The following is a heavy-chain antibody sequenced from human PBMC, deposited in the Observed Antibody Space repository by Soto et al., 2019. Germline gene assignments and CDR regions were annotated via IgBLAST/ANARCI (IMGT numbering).Heavy chain of an antibody. V-gene: IGHV1-69*01. CDR3: ARPRTNHGPYSVADYYYYGMDV. Sequence: QVQLVQSGAEVKKPGSSVKVSCKASGGTFSSYAISWVRQAPGQGLEWMGGIIPIFGTANYAQKFQGRVTITADESTSTAYMELSSLRSEDTAVYYCARPRTNHGPYSVADYYYYGMDVWGQGTTVTVSS. J-gene: IGHJ6*02. D-gene: IGHD6-19*01. CDR2: IIPIFGTA. CDR1: GGTFSSYA.